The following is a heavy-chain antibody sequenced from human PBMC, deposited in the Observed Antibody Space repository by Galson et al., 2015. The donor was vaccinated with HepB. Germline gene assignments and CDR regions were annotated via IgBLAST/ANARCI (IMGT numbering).Heavy chain of an antibody. CDR3: AREQRYYYDSSGYSFDY. D-gene: IGHD3-22*01. CDR2: ISSSSSYI. J-gene: IGHJ4*02. Sequence: SLRLSCAASGFTFSSYSMNWVRQAPGKGLEWVSSISSSSSYIYYADSVKGRFTISRDNAKNSLYLQMNSLRAKDTAVYYCAREQRYYYDSSGYSFDYWGQGTLVTVSS. V-gene: IGHV3-21*01. CDR1: GFTFSSYS.